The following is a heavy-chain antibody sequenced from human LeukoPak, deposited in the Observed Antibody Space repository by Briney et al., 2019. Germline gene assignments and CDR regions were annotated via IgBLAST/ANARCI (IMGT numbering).Heavy chain of an antibody. J-gene: IGHJ4*02. D-gene: IGHD6-13*01. CDR2: ISSSSSYI. CDR3: ARDLDYRIAAAGKEDLVDY. V-gene: IGHV3-21*01. Sequence: GGSLRLSCAASGFTFSSYSMNWVRQAPGKGLEWVSSISSSSSYIYYADSVKGRFTISRDNVKNSLYLQMNSLRAEDTAVYYCARDLDYRIAAAGKEDLVDYWGQGSLVTVSS. CDR1: GFTFSSYS.